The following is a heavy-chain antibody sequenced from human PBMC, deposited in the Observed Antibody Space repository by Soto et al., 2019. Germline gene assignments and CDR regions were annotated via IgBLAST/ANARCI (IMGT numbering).Heavy chain of an antibody. CDR3: AREEYSSSSGGLWRAFDI. D-gene: IGHD6-6*01. Sequence: SVTVSCKASVGTNSSYTISWVRQAPGQGLEWMGRIIPILGIANYAQKFQGRVTITADKSTSTAYMELSSLRSEDTAVYYCAREEYSSSSGGLWRAFDIWGQGTMVTVSS. CDR2: IIPILGIA. J-gene: IGHJ3*02. V-gene: IGHV1-69*04. CDR1: VGTNSSYT.